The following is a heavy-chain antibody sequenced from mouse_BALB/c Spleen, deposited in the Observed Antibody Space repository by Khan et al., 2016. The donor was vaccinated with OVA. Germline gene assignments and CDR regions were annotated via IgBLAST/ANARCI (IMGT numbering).Heavy chain of an antibody. J-gene: IGHJ4*01. Sequence: EVKLVESGGGLVQPGGSRKLSCAASGFTFSDYGLAWVRQAPGQGPEWVAFISSLAYSIYYADTVTGRFTISRENAKKTLYLEMSSLRSEDTAMDDCARARATDYWGQGTSVTVSS. CDR1: GFTFSDYG. V-gene: IGHV5-15*02. CDR3: ARARATDY. CDR2: ISSLAYSI.